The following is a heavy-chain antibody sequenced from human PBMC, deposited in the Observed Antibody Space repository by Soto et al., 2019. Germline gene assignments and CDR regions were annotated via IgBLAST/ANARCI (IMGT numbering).Heavy chain of an antibody. D-gene: IGHD3-10*01. J-gene: IGHJ6*02. CDR3: ARRNFAGSGNYYYYYYGMDV. CDR2: IYPDDSDT. Sequence: GESLKISCKGSGYRFNNYWIDWVRQMPGKGLEWMGTIYPDDSDTRYSPSFQGQVSISADKSISTAYLQWSSLKASDTAMYYCARRNFAGSGNYYYYYYGMDVWGQGTTVTVSS. CDR1: GYRFNNYW. V-gene: IGHV5-51*01.